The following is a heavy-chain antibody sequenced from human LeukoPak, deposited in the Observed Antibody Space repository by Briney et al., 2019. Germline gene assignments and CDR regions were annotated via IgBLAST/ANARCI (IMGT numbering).Heavy chain of an antibody. V-gene: IGHV3-48*01. J-gene: IGHJ3*02. D-gene: IGHD6-19*01. CDR2: ISSSSSTI. CDR3: AREGLRQWLVTGAFDI. CDR1: GFTFSSYS. Sequence: GGSLRPSCAASGFTFSSYSMNWVRQAPGKGLEWVSYISSSSSTIYYANSVKGRFTISRDNAKNSLYLQMNSLRAEDTAVYYCAREGLRQWLVTGAFDIWGQGTMVTVSS.